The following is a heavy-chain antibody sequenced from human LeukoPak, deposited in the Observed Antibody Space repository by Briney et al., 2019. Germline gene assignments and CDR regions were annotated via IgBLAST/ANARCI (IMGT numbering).Heavy chain of an antibody. CDR2: VYTSGST. CDR3: ARDVELVGSSWYYYYMDV. Sequence: SETLSLTCTVSGGFINSYYWSWIRQPAGKGLEWIGRVYTSGSTNHNPSLKSRVTISVDKSQNQFSLKLSSVTAADTAVYYCARDVELVGSSWYYYYMDVWGKGTTVTVSS. V-gene: IGHV4-4*07. D-gene: IGHD6-13*01. CDR1: GGFINSYY. J-gene: IGHJ6*03.